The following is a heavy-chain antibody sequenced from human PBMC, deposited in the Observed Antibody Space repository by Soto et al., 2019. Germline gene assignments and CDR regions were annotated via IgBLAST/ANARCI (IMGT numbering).Heavy chain of an antibody. CDR2: LNNGGSSA. Sequence: GGSLTHSCAASGVHFSTHWMYWARQAPGKGLEWVSRLNNGGSSAIYAGSVKGRFTISRDNAKNTLSLQMNSLRVEDTAVYYCARVKLVAVAALFSYYFGAWGHGTLVTVSS. CDR3: ARVKLVAVAALFSYYFGA. V-gene: IGHV3-74*01. J-gene: IGHJ4*01. D-gene: IGHD2-8*02. CDR1: GVHFSTHW.